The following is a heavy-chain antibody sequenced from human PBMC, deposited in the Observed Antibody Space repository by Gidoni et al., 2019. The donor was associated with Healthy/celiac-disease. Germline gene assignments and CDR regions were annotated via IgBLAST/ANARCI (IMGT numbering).Heavy chain of an antibody. V-gene: IGHV4-59*01. CDR3: ARGTVLHGWGFDY. CDR1: GGSISSYY. J-gene: IGHJ4*02. D-gene: IGHD1-1*01. CDR2: IYYSGST. Sequence: QVQLQESGPGLVKPSETLSLTCTVSGGSISSYYWSWIRQPPGKGLEWIGYIYYSGSTNYNPSLKSRVTISVDTSKNQFSLKLSSVTAADTAVYYCARGTVLHGWGFDYWAREPWSPSPQ.